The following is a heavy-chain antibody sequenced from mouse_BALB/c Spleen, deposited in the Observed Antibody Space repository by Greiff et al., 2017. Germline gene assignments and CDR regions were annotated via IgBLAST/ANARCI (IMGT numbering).Heavy chain of an antibody. CDR3: ARPTMINGWFAY. CDR2: ISSGGST. Sequence: EVNVVESGGGLVKPGGSLKLSCAASGFTFSSYAMSWVRQTPEKRLEWVASISSGGSTYYPDSVKGRFTISRDNARNILYLQMSSLRSEDTAMYYCARPTMINGWFAYWGQGTLVTVSA. V-gene: IGHV5-6-5*01. J-gene: IGHJ3*01. D-gene: IGHD2-4*01. CDR1: GFTFSSYA.